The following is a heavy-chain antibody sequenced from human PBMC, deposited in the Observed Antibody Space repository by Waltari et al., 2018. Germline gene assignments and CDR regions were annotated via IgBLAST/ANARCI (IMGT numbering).Heavy chain of an antibody. Sequence: QLQLQESGPGLVKPSETLSLTCTVSGGSISSSSYYWGWIRQPPGKGLEWIGSIYYSGSTDYNPSLKSRVTISVDTSKNQFSLKLSSVTAADTAVYYCARHRKQHLYYYYMDVWGKGTTVTVSS. CDR3: ARHRKQHLYYYYMDV. D-gene: IGHD6-13*01. CDR2: IYYSGST. V-gene: IGHV4-39*01. J-gene: IGHJ6*03. CDR1: GGSISSSSYY.